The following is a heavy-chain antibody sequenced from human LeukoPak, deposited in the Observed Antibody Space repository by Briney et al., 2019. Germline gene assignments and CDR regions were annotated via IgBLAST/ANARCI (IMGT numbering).Heavy chain of an antibody. CDR2: INTDETRT. Sequence: GGSLRLSCAASGFTFSDYWMHWVRQAPGKGLAWVSRINTDETRTNYADSVKGRFTISRDNAKNTLYLQMNSLRAEDTAVYYCARVGVGAYYFDYWGQGTLVTVSS. J-gene: IGHJ4*02. CDR1: GFTFSDYW. D-gene: IGHD3-3*01. CDR3: ARVGVGAYYFDY. V-gene: IGHV3-74*01.